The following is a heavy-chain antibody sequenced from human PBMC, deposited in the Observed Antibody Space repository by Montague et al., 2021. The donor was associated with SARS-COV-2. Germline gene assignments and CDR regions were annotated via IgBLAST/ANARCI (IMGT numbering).Heavy chain of an antibody. CDR3: ARLGDGVVPSPILGVGPYYSYYYMDV. CDR1: GGSFSTYS. CDR2: IHHGGST. J-gene: IGHJ6*03. V-gene: IGHV4-34*01. Sequence: SETLSLTCAVHGGSFSTYSWNWIRQPPVKVLEWIGEIHHGGSTNYNPSLKSRVTISADPSKNQFSLKLTSVAAADTAVYYCARLGDGVVPSPILGVGPYYSYYYMDVWGKGTTVTVSS. D-gene: IGHD3-10*01.